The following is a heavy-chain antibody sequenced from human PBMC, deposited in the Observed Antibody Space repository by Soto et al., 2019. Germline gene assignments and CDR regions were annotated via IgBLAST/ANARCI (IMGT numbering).Heavy chain of an antibody. D-gene: IGHD3-22*01. J-gene: IGHJ4*02. CDR1: GFTLSVYT. Sequence: QLVESGGGLVQPGGSLRLACAASGFTLSVYTMHWVRQAPGKGLEWVSCIGRTSTDTYYADSLKGRFTISRDNAKNSVYRQINSLRVEDEDVYYCVRKGGYFPNGYLDSWGQGTLVTVSS. CDR2: IGRTSTDT. CDR3: VRKGGYFPNGYLDS. V-gene: IGHV3-48*01.